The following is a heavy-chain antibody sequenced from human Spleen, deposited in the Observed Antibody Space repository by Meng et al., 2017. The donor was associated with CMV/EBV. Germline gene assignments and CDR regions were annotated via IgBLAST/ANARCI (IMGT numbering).Heavy chain of an antibody. D-gene: IGHD3-22*01. CDR2: INHSGST. J-gene: IGHJ4*02. V-gene: IGHV4-34*01. Sequence: QDQLQHWCAGRLKPSAHLSLIRAVYGVSFSGYYWSSIRQPPEKGLEWIGEINHSGSTNYNPSLKSRVTISVDTSKNQFSLKLSSVTAADTAVYYCARGLTMIVVVTFDYWGQGTLVTVSS. CDR3: ARGLTMIVVVTFDY. CDR1: GVSFSGYY.